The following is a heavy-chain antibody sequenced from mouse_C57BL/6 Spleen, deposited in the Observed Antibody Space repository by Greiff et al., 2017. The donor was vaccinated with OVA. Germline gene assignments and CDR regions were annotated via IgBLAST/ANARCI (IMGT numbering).Heavy chain of an antibody. Sequence: VQLQQSGAELMKPGASVKLSCKATGYTFTGYWIEWVKQRPGHGLEWIGEILPGSGSTNYNAKFKGKATFTADTSSNTAYMQLSSLTTEDSAIYYCARRGGSSGYWGQGTTLTVSS. CDR2: ILPGSGST. D-gene: IGHD3-2*02. J-gene: IGHJ2*01. CDR1: GYTFTGYW. CDR3: ARRGGSSGY. V-gene: IGHV1-9*01.